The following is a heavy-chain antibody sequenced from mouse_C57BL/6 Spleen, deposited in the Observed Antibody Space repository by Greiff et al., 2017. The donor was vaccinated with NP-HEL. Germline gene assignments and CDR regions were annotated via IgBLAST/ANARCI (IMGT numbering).Heavy chain of an antibody. CDR2: INPSNGGT. Sequence: VQLQQSGTELVKPGASVKLSCKASGYTFTSYWMHWVKQRPGQGLEWIGNINPSNGGTNYNEKFKSKATLTVDKSSSTAYMQLSSLTSEDSAVYYCARGIYYGYDYYAMDYWGQGTSVTVSS. CDR1: GYTFTSYW. J-gene: IGHJ4*01. V-gene: IGHV1-53*01. CDR3: ARGIYYGYDYYAMDY. D-gene: IGHD2-2*01.